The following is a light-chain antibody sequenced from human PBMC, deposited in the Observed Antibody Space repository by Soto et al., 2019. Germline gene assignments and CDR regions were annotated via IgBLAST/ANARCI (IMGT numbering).Light chain of an antibody. Sequence: SYELTQPSSVSVSPGQTDRLTCSGDVLAKKYARWFQQKPGQAPVLVIYKDSERPSGIPERFSGSSSGTTVTLTISGAQVEDEADYYCYSAADNNLVFGGGTKVTVL. CDR1: VLAKKY. CDR3: YSAADNNLV. CDR2: KDS. V-gene: IGLV3-27*01. J-gene: IGLJ3*02.